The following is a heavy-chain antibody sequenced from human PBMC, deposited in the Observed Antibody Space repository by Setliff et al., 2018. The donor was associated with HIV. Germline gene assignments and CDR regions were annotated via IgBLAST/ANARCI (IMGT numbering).Heavy chain of an antibody. CDR3: ARGLSFYDPGGFDY. J-gene: IGHJ4*02. CDR1: GGSISSYC. CDR2: IFSSGST. V-gene: IGHV4-4*09. Sequence: SETLSLTCTVSGGSISSYCWNWIRQSPGRGLEWVGFIFSSGSTKYNPSLQSRVTMSIDTSKNQFSLKLTSVTAADTAVYYCARGLSFYDPGGFDYWGQGTLVTVSS. D-gene: IGHD3-22*01.